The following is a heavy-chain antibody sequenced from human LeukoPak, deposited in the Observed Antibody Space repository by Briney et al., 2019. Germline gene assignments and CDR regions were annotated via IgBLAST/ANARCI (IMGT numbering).Heavy chain of an antibody. CDR2: ISAYNGNT. CDR3: ARLYGYSSSWPRGDFDY. CDR1: GYTFTGYG. D-gene: IGHD6-13*01. Sequence: ASVKVSCKASGYTFTGYGISWVRQAPGQGLEWMGWISAYNGNTNYAQKLQGRVTMTTDTSTSTAYMELRSLRSDDTAVYYCARLYGYSSSWPRGDFDYWGQGTLVTVSS. J-gene: IGHJ4*02. V-gene: IGHV1-18*01.